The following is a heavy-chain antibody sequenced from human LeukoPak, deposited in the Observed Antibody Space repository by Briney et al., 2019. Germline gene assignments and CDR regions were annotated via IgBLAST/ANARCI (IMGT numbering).Heavy chain of an antibody. CDR1: GFTFSSYG. CDR3: AKDRRFGEPNWFDP. J-gene: IGHJ5*02. D-gene: IGHD3-10*01. V-gene: IGHV3-30*02. Sequence: GGSLRLSCAASGFTFSSYGMHWVRQAPGKGLEWVAFIRYDGSNKYYADSVKGRFTISRDNSKNTLYLQMNSLRAEDTAVYYCAKDRRFGEPNWFDPWGQGTLVTVSS. CDR2: IRYDGSNK.